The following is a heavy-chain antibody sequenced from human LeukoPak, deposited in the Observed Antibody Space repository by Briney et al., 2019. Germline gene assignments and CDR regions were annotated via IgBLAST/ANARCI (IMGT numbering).Heavy chain of an antibody. Sequence: GGSLRLSCADSGFTFSSYAMSWVRQAPGKGLERVSAISGSGGSTYYADSVKGRFTISRDNSKNTLYLQMNSLRAEDTAVYYCVKDDTYYDILTGYPFFDYWGQGTLVTVSS. V-gene: IGHV3-23*01. J-gene: IGHJ4*02. CDR3: VKDDTYYDILTGYPFFDY. CDR1: GFTFSSYA. CDR2: ISGSGGST. D-gene: IGHD3-9*01.